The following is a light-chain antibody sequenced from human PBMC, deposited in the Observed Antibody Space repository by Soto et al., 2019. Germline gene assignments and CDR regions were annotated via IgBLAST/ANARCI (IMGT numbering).Light chain of an antibody. Sequence: QSVLTQPPSVSGAPGQRVTISCTGSSSNLGAGYDVHWYQQLPGTAPKLLIYGNNNRPSGVPDRFSGSKSGTSASLAITGLQADDEADYYCCSYGGSSALPYVFGTGTKVTVL. V-gene: IGLV1-40*01. CDR1: SSNLGAGYD. CDR3: CSYGGSSALPYV. J-gene: IGLJ1*01. CDR2: GNN.